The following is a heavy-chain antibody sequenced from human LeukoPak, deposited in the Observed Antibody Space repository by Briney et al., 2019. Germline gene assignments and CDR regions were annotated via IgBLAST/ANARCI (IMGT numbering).Heavy chain of an antibody. Sequence: GGSLRLSCVASGFPFSSYWMTWVRQAPGKGLEWVANIKQDGSKKSYVDSVKGRFTISRDNARNSLYLQMNSLRAEDTAIYYCAGDLDYSRGGFWGQGTLVIVSS. CDR3: AGDLDYSRGGF. CDR1: GFPFSSYW. V-gene: IGHV3-7*03. J-gene: IGHJ4*02. CDR2: IKQDGSKK. D-gene: IGHD5-12*01.